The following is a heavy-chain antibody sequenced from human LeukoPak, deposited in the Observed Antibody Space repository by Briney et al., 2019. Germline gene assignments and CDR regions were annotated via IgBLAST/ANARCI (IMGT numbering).Heavy chain of an antibody. CDR3: ARERIPYYDSSEDAFDI. CDR2: IYTSGST. CDR1: GGSISGHY. D-gene: IGHD3-22*01. V-gene: IGHV4-4*07. Sequence: SETLSLTCTVSGGSISGHYWSWIRQSPGKGLEWIGRIYTSGSTNYNPSLKSRVTMSVDTSKNQFSLKLSSVTAADTAVYYCARERIPYYDSSEDAFDIWGQGTMVTVSS. J-gene: IGHJ3*02.